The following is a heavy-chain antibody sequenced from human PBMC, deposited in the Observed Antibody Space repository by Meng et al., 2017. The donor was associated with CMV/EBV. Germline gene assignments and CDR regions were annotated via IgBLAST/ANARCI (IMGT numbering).Heavy chain of an antibody. CDR1: GYTFTGYY. Sequence: GSVKVSCKASGYTFTGYYMHWVRQAPGQGLEWMGWINPNSGGTNYAQKFQGRVTMTRDTSISTAYMELSRLRSDDTAVYYCARDLKRWRITIFPYWGQGTLVTVSS. V-gene: IGHV1-2*02. D-gene: IGHD3-3*01. J-gene: IGHJ4*02. CDR2: INPNSGGT. CDR3: ARDLKRWRITIFPY.